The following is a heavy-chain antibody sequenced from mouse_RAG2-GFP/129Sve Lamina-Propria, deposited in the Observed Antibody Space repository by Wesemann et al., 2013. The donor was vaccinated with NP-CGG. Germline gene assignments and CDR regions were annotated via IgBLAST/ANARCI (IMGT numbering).Heavy chain of an antibody. D-gene: IGHD4-1*01. V-gene: IGHV1-64*01. CDR1: GYTFTDYY. Sequence: VQLQQSGPELVKPGASVKMSCKASGYTFTDYYMHWVKQRPGQGLEWIGMIHPNSGSTYYNEKFKGKATLTADKSSSTAYMQLSSLTSEDSAVYYCARYSNSKYFDYWGQGTTLTVSS. J-gene: IGHJ2*01. CDR3: ARYSNSKYFDY. CDR2: IHPNSGST.